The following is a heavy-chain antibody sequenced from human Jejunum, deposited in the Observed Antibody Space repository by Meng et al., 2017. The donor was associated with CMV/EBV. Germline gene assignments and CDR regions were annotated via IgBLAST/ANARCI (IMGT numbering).Heavy chain of an antibody. CDR3: ARGSYGDY. D-gene: IGHD3-10*01. Sequence: LSCPVSVDSIRHYSWCWIRQPPGQGLECLGYISYRGSTTYNPSLHSRVTISVDTSKNQFSLKLSSVTAADAAVYYCARGSYGDYWGRGTVVTVSS. CDR2: ISYRGST. J-gene: IGHJ4*02. V-gene: IGHV4-59*01. CDR1: VDSIRHYS.